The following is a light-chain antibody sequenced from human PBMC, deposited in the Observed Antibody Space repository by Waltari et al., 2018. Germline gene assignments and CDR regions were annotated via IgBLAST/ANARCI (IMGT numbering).Light chain of an antibody. CDR3: QQYNSYPYT. V-gene: IGKV1-5*03. CDR2: KAS. CDR1: QSISTW. Sequence: DIQMTQSPSTLSASVGDRVTITCRASQSISTWLAWYKQKPGKAPKLLIYKASSLESGVPSRFSGSGSGTKFTLTIRSLQPDDFATYYCQQYNSYPYTFGQGTKLEIK. J-gene: IGKJ2*01.